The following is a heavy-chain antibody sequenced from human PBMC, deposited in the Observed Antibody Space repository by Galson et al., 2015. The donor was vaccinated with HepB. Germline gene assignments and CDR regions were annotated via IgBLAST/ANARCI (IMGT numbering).Heavy chain of an antibody. J-gene: IGHJ3*02. CDR3: ARGLQKFDWLIRHDGFDM. CDR1: GFTLSPYA. CDR2: ISYDGNNR. Sequence: SLRLSCAVSGFTLSPYALHWVRQAPGKGLEWEASISYDGNNRYYTDSVQGRFVISRDNSKNTLSLQMNRLGTDDTAVYYCARGLQKFDWLIRHDGFDMWGQGTVVTVSS. V-gene: IGHV3-30*09. D-gene: IGHD3-9*01.